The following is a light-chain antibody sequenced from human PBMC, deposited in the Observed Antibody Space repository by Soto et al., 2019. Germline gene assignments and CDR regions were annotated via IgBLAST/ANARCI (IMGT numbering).Light chain of an antibody. CDR2: EVS. CDR1: SSDVGSYNR. V-gene: IGLV2-18*02. Sequence: QSALTQPPSVSGSPGQSVAISCTGTSSDVGSYNRVSWYQQPPGTAPKLIISEVSNRPSGVPDRFSGSKSDNTASLTISGLQAEDEGDYYCSSYTISSTYVFGTGTKSPS. CDR3: SSYTISSTYV. J-gene: IGLJ1*01.